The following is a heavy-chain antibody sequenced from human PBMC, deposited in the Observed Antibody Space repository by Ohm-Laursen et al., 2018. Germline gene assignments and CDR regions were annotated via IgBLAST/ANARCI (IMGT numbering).Heavy chain of an antibody. CDR1: GVSINSYY. V-gene: IGHV4-59*01. CDR2: IYYSGST. CDR3: ARGLRPYSYDASGYWDY. D-gene: IGHD3-22*01. Sequence: SQTLSLTCTVSGVSINSYYWSRIRQPPGQGLEWTGYIYYSGSTNCNPSLRSRVTMSVDKSKNEFSLKLSSVTAADTAVYYCARGLRPYSYDASGYWDYWGQGTLVTVSS. J-gene: IGHJ4*02.